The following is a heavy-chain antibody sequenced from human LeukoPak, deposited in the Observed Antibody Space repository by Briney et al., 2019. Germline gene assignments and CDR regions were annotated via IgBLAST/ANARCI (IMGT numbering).Heavy chain of an antibody. CDR1: GFTFSSYG. CDR3: ARDPATQYDFWSGYYLRYFDY. D-gene: IGHD3-3*01. V-gene: IGHV3-33*01. Sequence: GGSLRLSCAASGFTFSSYGMHWVRQAPGKGLEWVAVIWYDGSNKYYADSVKGRFTISRDNSKNTLYLQMNSLRAEDTAVYYCARDPATQYDFWSGYYLRYFDYWGQGTLVTVSS. J-gene: IGHJ4*02. CDR2: IWYDGSNK.